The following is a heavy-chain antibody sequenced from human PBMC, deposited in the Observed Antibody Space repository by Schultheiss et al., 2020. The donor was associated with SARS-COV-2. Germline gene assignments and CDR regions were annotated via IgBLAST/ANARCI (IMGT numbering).Heavy chain of an antibody. D-gene: IGHD2-15*01. J-gene: IGHJ3*02. CDR1: GGTFSSYA. Sequence: ASVKVSCKASGGTFSSYAISWVRQAPGQGLEWMGWINPNSGGTNYAQKFQGRVTMTRDTSISTAYMELSRLRSDDTAVYYCARGGYCSGGSCYSWAFDIWGQGTMVTVSS. V-gene: IGHV1-2*02. CDR3: ARGGYCSGGSCYSWAFDI. CDR2: INPNSGGT.